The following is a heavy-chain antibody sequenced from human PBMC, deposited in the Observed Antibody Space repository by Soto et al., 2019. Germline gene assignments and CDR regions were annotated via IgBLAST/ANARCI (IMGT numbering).Heavy chain of an antibody. CDR2: ISGDGVTT. V-gene: IGHV3-74*01. D-gene: IGHD3-9*01. J-gene: IGHJ4*02. CDR3: AREYYGLLTGYYIDY. Sequence: EVQLVESAGDLVQRGGSLRLSCAASGFPFSSYWMHWVRHTPGKGLDWVARISGDGVTTYYADSVTGRFTVSRDNAKNTLSLQISGLRAEDTAVYYCAREYYGLLTGYYIDYWGQGTLVFVSS. CDR1: GFPFSSYW.